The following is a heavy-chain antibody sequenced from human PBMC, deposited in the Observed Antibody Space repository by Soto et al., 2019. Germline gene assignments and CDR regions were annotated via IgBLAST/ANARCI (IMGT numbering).Heavy chain of an antibody. D-gene: IGHD3-22*01. CDR3: ARPDHENYYDSSGYYYYYGMDV. CDR1: GFTFSDYY. CDR2: ISSSSSYT. Sequence: GGSLRLSCAASGFTFSDYYMSWIRQAPGKGLEWVSYISSSSSYTNYADSVKGRFTISRDNAKNSLYLQMNSLRAEETAVYYCARPDHENYYDSSGYYYYYGMDVWGQGTTVTVSS. J-gene: IGHJ6*02. V-gene: IGHV3-11*06.